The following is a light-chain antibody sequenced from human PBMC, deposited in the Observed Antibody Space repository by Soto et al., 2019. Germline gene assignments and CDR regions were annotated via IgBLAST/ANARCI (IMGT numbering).Light chain of an antibody. CDR1: QSVLYSTNNNNY. CDR2: WAS. V-gene: IGKV4-1*01. Sequence: DIVMTQSPDSLAVSLGERATINCKSSQSVLYSTNNNNYLAWYQQKPGQPPKLLLYWASTRESGVPDRFSGSGSWTDFSLTISSLQAKDVAVYYCQQYYATPFSFGPGTKVDI. CDR3: QQYYATPFS. J-gene: IGKJ3*01.